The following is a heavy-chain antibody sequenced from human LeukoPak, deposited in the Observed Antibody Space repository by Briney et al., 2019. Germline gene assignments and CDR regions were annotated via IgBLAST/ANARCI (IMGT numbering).Heavy chain of an antibody. CDR3: ARDLYCSGGSCYPYYYYYGMDV. CDR1: GFSLSAYN. D-gene: IGHD2-15*01. J-gene: IGHJ6*02. Sequence: PGGSLRLSCEGSGFSLSAYNMNWVRQAPGKGLESVSYISSSSATIFYADSVKGRFTISRDNAKNSLYLQMNSLRPEDTAVYFCARDLYCSGGSCYPYYYYYGMDVWGQGTTVTVSS. V-gene: IGHV3-48*01. CDR2: ISSSSATI.